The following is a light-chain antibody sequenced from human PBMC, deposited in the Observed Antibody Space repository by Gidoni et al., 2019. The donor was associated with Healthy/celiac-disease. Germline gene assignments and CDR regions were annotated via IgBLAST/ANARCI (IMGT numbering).Light chain of an antibody. J-gene: IGLJ2*01. CDR1: KLGDKY. CDR2: QDS. CDR3: QAWDSSTYVV. Sequence: LTQPPSVSVSPGQTASITCSGDKLGDKYACWYQQKPGQSPVLVIYQDSKRPSGIPERFSGSNSGNTATLTISGTQAMDEADYYCQAWDSSTYVVFGGGTKLTVL. V-gene: IGLV3-1*01.